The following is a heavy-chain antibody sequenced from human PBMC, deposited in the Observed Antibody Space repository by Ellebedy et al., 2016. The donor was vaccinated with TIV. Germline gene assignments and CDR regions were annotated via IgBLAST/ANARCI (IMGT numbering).Heavy chain of an antibody. V-gene: IGHV5-51*01. CDR2: IYPDDSDT. Sequence: PGGSLRLSCQTSGYNFATYWIGWVRQRPGKGLEWMGIIYPDDSDTRYSPSFQGQVTISADKSSNTAYLQWDSLMASDTAIYYCTRRIVPYFYGMDVWGQGTTVTVSS. CDR1: GYNFATYW. CDR3: TRRIVPYFYGMDV. D-gene: IGHD2-15*01. J-gene: IGHJ6*02.